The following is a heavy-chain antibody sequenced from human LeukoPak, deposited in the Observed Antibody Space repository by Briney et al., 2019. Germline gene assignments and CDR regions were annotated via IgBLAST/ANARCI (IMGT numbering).Heavy chain of an antibody. Sequence: SETLSLTCAVYGGSFSGYYWSWIRQPPGKGLEWIGEINHSGSTNYNPSLKSRVTISVDTSKNQFSLKLSSVTAADTAVYYCARGPRPQQWLVRGYFDYWGQGTLVTVSS. CDR1: GGSFSGYY. CDR2: INHSGST. D-gene: IGHD6-19*01. J-gene: IGHJ4*02. V-gene: IGHV4-34*01. CDR3: ARGPRPQQWLVRGYFDY.